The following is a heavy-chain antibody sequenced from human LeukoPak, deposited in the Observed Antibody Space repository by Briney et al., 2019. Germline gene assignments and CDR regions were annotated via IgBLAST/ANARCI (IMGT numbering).Heavy chain of an antibody. Sequence: GGSLRLSCAASGFXFSSYAISWVRQAPGKGLEWVSVISGSGDSTYYADSAKGRFTISRDNSKNTLYLQMNSLRVEDTAVYYCARNWGLDYWGQGTLVTVSS. CDR2: ISGSGDST. D-gene: IGHD7-27*01. CDR1: GFXFSSYA. J-gene: IGHJ4*02. CDR3: ARNWGLDY. V-gene: IGHV3-23*01.